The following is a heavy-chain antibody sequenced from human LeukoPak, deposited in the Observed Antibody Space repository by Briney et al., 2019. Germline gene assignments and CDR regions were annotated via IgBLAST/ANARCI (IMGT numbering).Heavy chain of an antibody. D-gene: IGHD6-19*01. CDR2: ISAYNGNT. V-gene: IGHV1-18*01. CDR1: GYTFTSYG. Sequence: ASVKVSCKASGYTFTSYGISWVRQAPGQGLEWMGWISAYNGNTNYAQKFQGWVTMTRDTSTSTVYMELSSLRAEDTAVYYCAREEYSSGGFDYWGQGTLVTVSS. J-gene: IGHJ4*02. CDR3: AREEYSSGGFDY.